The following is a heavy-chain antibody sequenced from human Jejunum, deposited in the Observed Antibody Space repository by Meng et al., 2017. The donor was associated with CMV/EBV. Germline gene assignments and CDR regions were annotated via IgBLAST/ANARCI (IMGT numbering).Heavy chain of an antibody. CDR1: GHTFTSYG. V-gene: IGHV1-18*01. D-gene: IGHD2-15*01. CDR3: ARGEVPVVAATS. J-gene: IGHJ5*02. CDR2: ISAYNGVT. Sequence: QAQLVQAGAEVKKPGASVRVSCKASGHTFTSYGFNWVRQAPGQGLEWMGWISAYNGVTTFAQKVQGRVSMTTDTSTSTACMELRSLTSDDTAVYYCARGEVPVVAATSWGQGTLVTVSS.